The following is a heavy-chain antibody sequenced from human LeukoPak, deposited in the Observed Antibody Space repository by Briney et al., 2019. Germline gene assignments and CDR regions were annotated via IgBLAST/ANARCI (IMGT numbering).Heavy chain of an antibody. V-gene: IGHV1-18*01. J-gene: IGHJ6*02. D-gene: IGHD5-18*01. CDR3: AREGRYSYGNYYYYGMDV. Sequence: ASVKVSCKASGYTFTSYGISWVRQAPVQGLEWMGWISTYNGNTNYAQKLQGRVTMTTDTSTSTAHMELRSLRSDDTAVYYCAREGRYSYGNYYYYGMDVWGQGTTVTVSS. CDR1: GYTFTSYG. CDR2: ISTYNGNT.